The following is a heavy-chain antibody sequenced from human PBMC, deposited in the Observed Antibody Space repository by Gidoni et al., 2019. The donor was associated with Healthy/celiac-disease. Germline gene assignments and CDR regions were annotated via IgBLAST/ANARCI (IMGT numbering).Heavy chain of an antibody. V-gene: IGHV6-1*01. CDR2: TYYRSKWHN. CDR3: AREPGIAVAGTVFDY. J-gene: IGHJ4*02. Sequence: QVQLQQSGPGLVKPSHTLSLTCAISGDSVSSNSAAWNWIRQSPSRGLEWLGRTYYRSKWHNDYAVSVKSRITINPDTSKNQLPLQLNAVTPEDTAVYYCAREPGIAVAGTVFDYWGQGTLVTVSS. CDR1: GDSVSSNSAA. D-gene: IGHD6-19*01.